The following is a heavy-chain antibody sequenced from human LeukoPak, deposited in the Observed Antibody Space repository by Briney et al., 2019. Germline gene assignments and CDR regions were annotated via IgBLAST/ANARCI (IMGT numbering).Heavy chain of an antibody. Sequence: SETLSLTCTVSGGSISTYYWSWIRQPPGKGLEWIGCIYYTGSTNYNPSLKSRVTISVDTSKNQFSLKLSSVTAADTAVYYCARVEDSGYDYRGRFDPWGQGTLVTVFS. CDR2: IYYTGST. CDR3: ARVEDSGYDYRGRFDP. V-gene: IGHV4-59*12. D-gene: IGHD5-12*01. J-gene: IGHJ5*02. CDR1: GGSISTYY.